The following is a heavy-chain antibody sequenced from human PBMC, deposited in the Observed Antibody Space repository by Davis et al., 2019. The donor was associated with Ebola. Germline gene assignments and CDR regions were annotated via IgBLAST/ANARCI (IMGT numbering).Heavy chain of an antibody. D-gene: IGHD2-15*01. CDR3: ARDRSGSGHFDL. Sequence: ETLSLTCAVYGGSFSVYWWSWIRQAPGKGLEWVSSISSSSSYIYYADSVKGRFTISRDNAKNSLYLQMNSLRAEDTAVYYCARDRSGSGHFDLWGRGTLVTVSS. J-gene: IGHJ2*01. V-gene: IGHV3-21*01. CDR2: ISSSSSYI. CDR1: GGSFSVYW.